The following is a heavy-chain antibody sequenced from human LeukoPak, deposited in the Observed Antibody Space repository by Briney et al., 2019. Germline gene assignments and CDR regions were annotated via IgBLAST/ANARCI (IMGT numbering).Heavy chain of an antibody. D-gene: IGHD2-21*02. CDR2: INTDGSRP. CDR1: GFPFISYV. CDR3: TRELPREVTLDY. J-gene: IGHJ4*01. V-gene: IGHV3-74*01. Sequence: GGSLRLSCAASGFPFISYVMQWLRQAPRKGLVWVSRINTDGSRPSYADSGKDRFTDSKENAKNTLYLQVNSRKADDTPVYSCTRELPREVTLDYWGQGTLVTVSS.